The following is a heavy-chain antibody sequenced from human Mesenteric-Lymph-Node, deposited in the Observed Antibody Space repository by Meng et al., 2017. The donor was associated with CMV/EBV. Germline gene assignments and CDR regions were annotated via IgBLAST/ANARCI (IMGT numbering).Heavy chain of an antibody. J-gene: IGHJ4*02. CDR1: GFTFSSYS. Sequence: GGSLRLSCADSGFTFSSYSMNWVRQAPGKGLEWVSSISSSSSYIYYADSVKGRFTISRDNAKNSLYLQMNSLRAEDTAVYYCARAQLAAAHFDYWGQGTLVTVSS. V-gene: IGHV3-21*01. CDR3: ARAQLAAAHFDY. CDR2: ISSSSSYI. D-gene: IGHD6-13*01.